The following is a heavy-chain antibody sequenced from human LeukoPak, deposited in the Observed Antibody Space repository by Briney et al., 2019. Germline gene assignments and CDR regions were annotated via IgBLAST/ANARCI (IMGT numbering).Heavy chain of an antibody. CDR2: IYHSGST. CDR3: ARGNHVGDYVGEFLDPENWFDP. V-gene: IGHV4-59*12. Sequence: PSETLSLTCTVSGGSISSYYWSWIRQPPGKGLEWIGEIYHSGSTNYNPSLKSRVTISVDKFKNQFSLKLSSVTAADTAVYYCARGNHVGDYVGEFLDPENWFDPWGQGTLVTVSS. J-gene: IGHJ5*02. D-gene: IGHD3-16*01. CDR1: GGSISSYY.